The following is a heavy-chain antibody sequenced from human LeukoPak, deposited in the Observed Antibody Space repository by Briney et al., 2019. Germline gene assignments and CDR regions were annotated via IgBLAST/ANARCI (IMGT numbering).Heavy chain of an antibody. CDR1: GGSISSSNW. D-gene: IGHD1-26*01. Sequence: SETLSLTCAVSGGSISSSNWWSWVRQPPGKGLEWIGEIYHSGSTNYNPSLKSRDTISVDKSKNQFSLKLSSVTAADTAVYYCAREPDSGSYPLWGQGTLVTVSS. CDR2: IYHSGST. J-gene: IGHJ4*02. CDR3: AREPDSGSYPL. V-gene: IGHV4-4*02.